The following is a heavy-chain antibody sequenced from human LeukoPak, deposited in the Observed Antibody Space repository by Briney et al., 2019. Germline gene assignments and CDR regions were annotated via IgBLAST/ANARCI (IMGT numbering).Heavy chain of an antibody. V-gene: IGHV3-30*18. Sequence: GGSLRLSCAASGFTFSSYGMHWVRQAPGKGLEWVAVISYDGSNKYYADSVKGRFTISRDNSKNTLYLQMNSLRAEDTAVYYCAKEEAHFRGYSYGYFDYWGQGTLVTVSS. D-gene: IGHD5-18*01. J-gene: IGHJ4*02. CDR2: ISYDGSNK. CDR1: GFTFSSYG. CDR3: AKEEAHFRGYSYGYFDY.